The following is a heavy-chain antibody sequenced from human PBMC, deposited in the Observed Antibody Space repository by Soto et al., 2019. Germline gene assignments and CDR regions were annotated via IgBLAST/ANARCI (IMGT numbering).Heavy chain of an antibody. CDR1: GGSINNNDYY. CDR2: VYYSGSS. V-gene: IGHV4-30-4*01. Sequence: SETLSLTCSVSGGSINNNDYYWSWIRQTPGKGLEWIGYVYYSGSSDYIPSLKSRLSMSVDKSKNQFHLKLNSVTAADTATYFCARMSYFYDKWYFDIWGRGTLVTAPQ. CDR3: ARMSYFYDKWYFDI. D-gene: IGHD3-22*01. J-gene: IGHJ2*01.